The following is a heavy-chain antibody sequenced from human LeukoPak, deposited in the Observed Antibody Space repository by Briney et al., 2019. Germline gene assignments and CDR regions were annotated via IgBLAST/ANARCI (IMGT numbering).Heavy chain of an antibody. CDR1: GFPFSSYW. Sequence: GGSLRLSCAASGFPFSSYWMSWVRQAPGKGLEWVSTISGSGGTTDYADSVKGRFTISRDNSKNTLFLQMISLRAEDTAVYYCARSPAVRTYYYYYMDVWGKGTTVTVSS. D-gene: IGHD1-14*01. CDR3: ARSPAVRTYYYYYMDV. V-gene: IGHV3-23*01. J-gene: IGHJ6*03. CDR2: ISGSGGTT.